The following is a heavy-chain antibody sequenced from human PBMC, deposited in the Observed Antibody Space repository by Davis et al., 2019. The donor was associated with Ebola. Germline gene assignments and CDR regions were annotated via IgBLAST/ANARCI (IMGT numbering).Heavy chain of an antibody. V-gene: IGHV3-21*01. CDR2: ISSSSSYI. CDR3: ARDMTFQWLLLEGAFDI. J-gene: IGHJ3*02. CDR1: GFTFSSYS. D-gene: IGHD3-22*01. Sequence: GGSLRLSCAASGFTFSSYSMNWVRQAPGKGLEWVSSISSSSSYIYYADSVKGRFTISRDNAKNALYLQMNSLRAEDTAVYYCARDMTFQWLLLEGAFDIWGQGTMVTVSS.